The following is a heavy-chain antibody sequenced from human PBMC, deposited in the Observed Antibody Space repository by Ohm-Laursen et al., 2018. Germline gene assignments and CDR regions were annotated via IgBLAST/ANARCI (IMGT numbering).Heavy chain of an antibody. CDR2: ISYDGSNK. CDR1: GFTFSSHG. CDR3: ARGNGHSYSYLDY. D-gene: IGHD5-18*01. V-gene: IGHV3-30*03. Sequence: SLRLSCAASGFTFSSHGINRVRQAPGEGLEWVAVISYDGSNKYYADSVKGRFTISRDNSKNTRYLQMNSLRGEDTAVYFCARGNGHSYSYLDYWGQGTLVTVSS. J-gene: IGHJ4*02.